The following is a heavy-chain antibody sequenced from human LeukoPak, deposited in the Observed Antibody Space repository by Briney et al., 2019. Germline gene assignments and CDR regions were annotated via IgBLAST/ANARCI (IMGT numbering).Heavy chain of an antibody. CDR2: INHSGST. CDR1: GGSFSGYY. Sequence: PSETLSLTCAVYGGSFSGYYWSWIRQPPGKGLEWIGEINHSGSTNYNPSLKSRVTISVDTSKNQFSLKLSSVTAADTAVYYCAVVTMIVVVTDGRLENWFDPWGQGTLVTVFS. D-gene: IGHD3-22*01. V-gene: IGHV4-34*01. J-gene: IGHJ5*02. CDR3: AVVTMIVVVTDGRLENWFDP.